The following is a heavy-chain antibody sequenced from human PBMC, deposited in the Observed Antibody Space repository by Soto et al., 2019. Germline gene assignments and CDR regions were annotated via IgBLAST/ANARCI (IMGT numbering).Heavy chain of an antibody. CDR2: IYYSEST. CDR1: GDSISVYY. J-gene: IGHJ4*02. V-gene: IGHV4-59*01. D-gene: IGHD3-9*01. Sequence: PSETLSLTCTVSGDSISVYYWSWIRQPPGKGLEWIGYIYYSESTTYNPSLKSRVTISVDTSKNQFSLKLTSVTAADTAVYYCARENHWESETGYYFDYWGQGALVTVSS. CDR3: ARENHWESETGYYFDY.